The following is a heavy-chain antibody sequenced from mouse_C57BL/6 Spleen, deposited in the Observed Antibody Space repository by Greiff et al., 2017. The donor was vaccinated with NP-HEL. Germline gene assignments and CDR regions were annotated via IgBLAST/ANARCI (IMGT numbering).Heavy chain of an antibody. Sequence: QVQLQQPGAELVRPGSSVKLSCKASGYTFTSYWMHWVKQRPIQGLEWIGNIDPSDSETHYNQKFKDKATLTVDKSSSTAYMQLSSLTSEDSAVYYCARRRYGSSYGYFDVWGTGTTVTVSS. V-gene: IGHV1-52*01. J-gene: IGHJ1*03. D-gene: IGHD1-1*01. CDR1: GYTFTSYW. CDR3: ARRRYGSSYGYFDV. CDR2: IDPSDSET.